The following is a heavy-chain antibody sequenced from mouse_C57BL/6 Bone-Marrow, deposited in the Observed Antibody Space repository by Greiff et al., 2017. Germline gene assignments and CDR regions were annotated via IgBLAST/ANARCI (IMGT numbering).Heavy chain of an antibody. CDR2: ISSGGSYT. Sequence: EVKLMESGGDLVKPGGSLKLSCAASGFTFSSYGMSWVRQTPDKRLEWVATISSGGSYTYYTDSVKGRFTISRDNAKNTLYLQMRSLKSEDTALYYFARNAVYYDYERDAMDYWGQGTSVTVSS. D-gene: IGHD2-4*01. V-gene: IGHV5-6*01. CDR3: ARNAVYYDYERDAMDY. J-gene: IGHJ4*01. CDR1: GFTFSSYG.